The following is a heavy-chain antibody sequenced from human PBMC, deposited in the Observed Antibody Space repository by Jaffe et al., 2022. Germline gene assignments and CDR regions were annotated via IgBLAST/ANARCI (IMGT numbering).Heavy chain of an antibody. Sequence: QVQLQESGPGLVKPSETLSLTCAVSGYSISSGYYWGWIRQPPGKGLEWIGSIYHSGSTYYNPSLKSRVTISVDTSKNQFSLKLSSVTAADTAVYYCARDHPPAEDAFDIWGQGTMVTVSS. D-gene: IGHD6-13*01. V-gene: IGHV4-38-2*02. J-gene: IGHJ3*02. CDR3: ARDHPPAEDAFDI. CDR1: GYSISSGYY. CDR2: IYHSGST.